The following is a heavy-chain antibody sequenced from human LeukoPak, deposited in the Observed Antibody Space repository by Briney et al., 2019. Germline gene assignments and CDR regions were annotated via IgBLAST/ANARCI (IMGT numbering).Heavy chain of an antibody. CDR3: ATAGVRPRTGLSGPFDY. V-gene: IGHV1-46*01. D-gene: IGHD3-3*01. Sequence: ASVKVSCKAPGYTFTSYYMHWVRQAPGQGLEWMGIINPSGGSTSYAQKFQGRVTMTRDTSTSTVYMGLSSLRSEDTAVYYCATAGVRPRTGLSGPFDYWGQGTLVTVSS. CDR1: GYTFTSYY. J-gene: IGHJ4*02. CDR2: INPSGGST.